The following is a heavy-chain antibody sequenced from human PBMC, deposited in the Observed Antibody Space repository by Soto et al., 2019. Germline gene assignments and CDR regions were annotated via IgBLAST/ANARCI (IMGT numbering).Heavy chain of an antibody. CDR1: GYTFTGHY. J-gene: IGHJ4*02. Sequence: ASVKVSCKASGYTFTGHYIHWVRQAPEQGPEWMGEIGPESGATRYAKKFQGSVTMTRDTSITKVYMELKNLRPDDTAVYYCGRGRSAKIVVLXWGQGTPFTVSX. D-gene: IGHD1-26*01. CDR3: GRGRSAKIVVLX. V-gene: IGHV1-2*02. CDR2: IGPESGAT.